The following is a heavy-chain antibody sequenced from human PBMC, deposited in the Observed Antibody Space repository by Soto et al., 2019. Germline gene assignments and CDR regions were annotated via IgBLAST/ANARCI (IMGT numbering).Heavy chain of an antibody. V-gene: IGHV1-69*01. D-gene: IGHD1-26*01. Sequence: QVQLVQSGAEVKKPGSSVKVSCKASGGTFSSYSINWVRQAPGQGLEWMGEIIPIFGTANYAQKFQGRVTITGDESTGTAYMELSSLRSEDTAVYYCARDGGRHSGGIDYWGQGTLVTVSS. CDR2: IIPIFGTA. J-gene: IGHJ4*02. CDR1: GGTFSSYS. CDR3: ARDGGRHSGGIDY.